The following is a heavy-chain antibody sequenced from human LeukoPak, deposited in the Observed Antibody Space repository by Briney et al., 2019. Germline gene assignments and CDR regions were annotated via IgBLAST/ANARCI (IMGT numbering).Heavy chain of an antibody. CDR2: IYPGDSDT. CDR3: ARATDPYYYGMDV. V-gene: IGHV5-51*01. CDR1: GYSFTSYW. Sequence: PGESLKISCKGSGYSFTSYWIGWVRQMPGKRLEWMGIIYPGDSDTRYSPSFQGQVTISADKSISTAYLQWSSLKASDTAMYYCARATDPYYYGMDVWGQGTTVTVSS. J-gene: IGHJ6*02.